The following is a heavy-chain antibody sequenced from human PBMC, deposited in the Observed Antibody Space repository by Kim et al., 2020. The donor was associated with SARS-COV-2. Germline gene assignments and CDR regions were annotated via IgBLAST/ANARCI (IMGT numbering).Heavy chain of an antibody. V-gene: IGHV3-53*05. D-gene: IGHD6-13*01. J-gene: IGHJ4*03. Sequence: GGSLRLSCAVSGFTVSSDYMNWVRQAPGKGLEWVSTISNEGITWYADSVKGRFTISRDDSKNTLYLQMNSLRTEDTAVYYCARDTWESSSWSQDHWGQGT. CDR3: ARDTWESSSWSQDH. CDR1: GFTVSSDY. CDR2: ISNEGIT.